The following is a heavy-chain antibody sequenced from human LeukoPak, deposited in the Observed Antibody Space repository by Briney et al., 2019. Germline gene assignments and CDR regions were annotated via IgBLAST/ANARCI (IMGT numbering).Heavy chain of an antibody. CDR3: ASSRAGTGVFTFIPFYYMDV. CDR1: GFTFSSYG. Sequence: GGSLRLSCAASGFTFSSYGMHWVRQAPGKGLEWVSSISSSSSYIYYADSVKGRFTISRDNAKNSLYLQMNSLRAEDTAVYYCASSRAGTGVFTFIPFYYMDVWGKGTTVTASS. J-gene: IGHJ6*03. V-gene: IGHV3-21*01. D-gene: IGHD1-14*01. CDR2: ISSSSSYI.